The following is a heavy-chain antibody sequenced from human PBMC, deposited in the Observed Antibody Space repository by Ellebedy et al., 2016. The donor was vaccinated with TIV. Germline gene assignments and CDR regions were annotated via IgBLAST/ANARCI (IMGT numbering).Heavy chain of an antibody. CDR3: AKDLISSSGSQGFDY. Sequence: GESLKISXAASGFTFSSYWMHWVRQAPGKGLVWVSRINSDGSSTSYADSVKGRFTISRDNAKNSLYLQMNSLRAEDTALYYCAKDLISSSGSQGFDYWGQGTLVTVSS. J-gene: IGHJ4*02. CDR2: INSDGSST. CDR1: GFTFSSYW. V-gene: IGHV3-74*01. D-gene: IGHD3-10*01.